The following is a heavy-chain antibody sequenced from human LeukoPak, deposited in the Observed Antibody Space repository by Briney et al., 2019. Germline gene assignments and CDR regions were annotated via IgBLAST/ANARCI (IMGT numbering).Heavy chain of an antibody. Sequence: GGSLRLSCAASGFTFLSYSMNWVRQAPGKGLEWVSAISGSGGSTYYADSVKGRFTISRDNAKNSLYLQMNSLRTEDTALYYCTKGQDSMIVVVPTIWGQGTMVTVSS. CDR3: TKGQDSMIVVVPTI. CDR2: ISGSGGST. D-gene: IGHD3-22*01. CDR1: GFTFLSYS. J-gene: IGHJ3*02. V-gene: IGHV3-21*04.